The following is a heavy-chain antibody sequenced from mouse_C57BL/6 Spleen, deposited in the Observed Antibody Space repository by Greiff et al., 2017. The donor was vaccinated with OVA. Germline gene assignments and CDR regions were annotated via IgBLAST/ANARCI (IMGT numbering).Heavy chain of an antibody. Sequence: QVQLQQPGAELVKPGASVKMSCKASGYTFTSYWITWVKQRPGQGLEWIGDIYPGSGCTNYNEKFKSKATLTVDKSSSTAYMQLSRLTSEDSSVYYCARQDNSGMAYWGQGTRVTVSA. J-gene: IGHJ3*01. D-gene: IGHD1-3*01. CDR2: IYPGSGCT. CDR3: ARQDNSGMAY. V-gene: IGHV1-55*01. CDR1: GYTFTSYW.